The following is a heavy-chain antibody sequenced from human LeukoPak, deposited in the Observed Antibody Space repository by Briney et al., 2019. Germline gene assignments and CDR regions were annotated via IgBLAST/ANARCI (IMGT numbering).Heavy chain of an antibody. D-gene: IGHD3-16*01. CDR1: GGSISSGGYS. V-gene: IGHV4-30-2*01. CDR3: ARGVTSSPGDY. Sequence: PSETLSLTCAVSGGSISSGGYSWSWIRQPPGKGLKWIGYIYHFGSAYYNPSLKSRVTISVVTSKNQFSLKLSSVIAADTAVYFCARGVTSSPGDYWGQGALVTVSS. J-gene: IGHJ4*02. CDR2: IYHFGSA.